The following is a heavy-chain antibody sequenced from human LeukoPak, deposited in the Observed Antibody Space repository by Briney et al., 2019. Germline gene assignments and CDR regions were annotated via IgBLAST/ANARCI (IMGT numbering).Heavy chain of an antibody. CDR2: ISAYNGNT. CDR3: ARVSYSSSTVDY. Sequence: ASVKVSCKASGYTFTSYGISWVRQAPGQGLEWMGWISAYNGNTDYAQKLQGRVTMTTDTSTSTAYMELRSPRSDDTAVYYCARVSYSSSTVDYWGQGTLVTVSS. V-gene: IGHV1-18*01. CDR1: GYTFTSYG. D-gene: IGHD6-13*01. J-gene: IGHJ4*02.